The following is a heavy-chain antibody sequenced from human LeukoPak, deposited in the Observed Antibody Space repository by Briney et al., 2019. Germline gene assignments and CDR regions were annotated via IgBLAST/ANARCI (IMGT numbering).Heavy chain of an antibody. CDR1: GFTFSSYA. J-gene: IGHJ4*02. D-gene: IGHD1-26*01. Sequence: PGGSLRLSCAASGFTFSSYAMSWVRQAPGKGLEWVSSISGSSNYIYYADSVKGRFTISRDNAKNSLYLQMNSLRAEDTAVYYCARDAYGSSVDYWGQGTLVTVSS. V-gene: IGHV3-21*01. CDR2: ISGSSNYI. CDR3: ARDAYGSSVDY.